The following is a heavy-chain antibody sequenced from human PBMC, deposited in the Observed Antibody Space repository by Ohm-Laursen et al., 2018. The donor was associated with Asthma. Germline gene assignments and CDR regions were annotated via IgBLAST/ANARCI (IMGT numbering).Heavy chain of an antibody. J-gene: IGHJ4*02. CDR1: GFTFSGYW. Sequence: GSLRLSCAASGFTFSGYWMQWVRQAPGKGLVWVSRINSDGSSTTYADSVKGRFTISRDNAKNTLDLQMNSLSAEDTAVYYCTRGATYRMDYWGQGTLVTVSS. D-gene: IGHD3-16*02. CDR3: TRGATYRMDY. CDR2: INSDGSST. V-gene: IGHV3-74*01.